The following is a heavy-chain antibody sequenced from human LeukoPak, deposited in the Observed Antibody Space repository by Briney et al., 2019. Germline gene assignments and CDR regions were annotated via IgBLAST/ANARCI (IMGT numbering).Heavy chain of an antibody. D-gene: IGHD4-17*01. Sequence: GGSLRLSCAASGFTFSSYSMNWVRQAPGKGLEWVSAISGSGGSTYYADSVKGWFTISRDNSKNTLYLQMNSLRAEDTAVYYCAKDYYGDYNFDYWGQGTLVTVSS. CDR1: GFTFSSYS. J-gene: IGHJ4*02. CDR3: AKDYYGDYNFDY. V-gene: IGHV3-23*01. CDR2: ISGSGGST.